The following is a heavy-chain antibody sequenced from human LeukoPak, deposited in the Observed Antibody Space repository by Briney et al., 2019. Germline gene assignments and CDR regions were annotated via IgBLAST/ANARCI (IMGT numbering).Heavy chain of an antibody. CDR2: ISDSGGRT. V-gene: IGHV3-23*01. D-gene: IGHD3-10*01. J-gene: IGHJ4*02. Sequence: PGGSLRLSCAVSGFTLSNYGMSWVRQAPGKGLEWVAGISDSGGRTNYADSVKGRFSISRDNPKNTLYLQMNSLRAEDTAVYFCAKRGVVIRVFLVGFHKEANYFDSWGQGALVTVSS. CDR1: GFTLSNYG. CDR3: AKRGVVIRVFLVGFHKEANYFDS.